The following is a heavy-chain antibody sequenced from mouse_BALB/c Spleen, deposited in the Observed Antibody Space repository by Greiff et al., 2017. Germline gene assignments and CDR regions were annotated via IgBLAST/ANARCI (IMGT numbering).Heavy chain of an antibody. Sequence: VQLQQSGPELVKPGASVKMSCKASGYTFTSYVMHWVKQKPGQGLEWIGYINPYNDGTKYNEKFKGKATLTSNKSSSTAYMELSSLTSEDSAVYYCARGGITTAPYYAMDYWGQGTSVTVSS. CDR2: INPYNDGT. D-gene: IGHD1-2*01. CDR3: ARGGITTAPYYAMDY. V-gene: IGHV1-14*01. CDR1: GYTFTSYV. J-gene: IGHJ4*01.